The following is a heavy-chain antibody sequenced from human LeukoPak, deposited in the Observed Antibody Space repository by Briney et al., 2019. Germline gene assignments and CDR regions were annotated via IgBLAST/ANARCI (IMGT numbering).Heavy chain of an antibody. CDR1: GGSISSSSYY. Sequence: SETLSLTCTVSGGSISSSSYYWGWIRQPPGKGLEWIGSIYYSGSTYYNPSLKSRVTISVDTSKNQFSLKLSSVTAADTAVYYCARQILTHFGVVIILGGYFDYWGQGTLVTVSS. CDR2: IYYSGST. V-gene: IGHV4-39*01. CDR3: ARQILTHFGVVIILGGYFDY. J-gene: IGHJ4*02. D-gene: IGHD3-3*01.